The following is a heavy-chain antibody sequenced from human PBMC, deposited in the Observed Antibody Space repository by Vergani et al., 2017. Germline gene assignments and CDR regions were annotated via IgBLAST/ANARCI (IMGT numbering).Heavy chain of an antibody. CDR1: GFTFSSYA. Sequence: QVQLVESGGGVVQPGRSLRLSCAASGFTFSSYAMHWVRQAPGKGLEWVAVISYDGSNKYYADSVKGRFTISRDNSKNTLYLQMNSLRAEDTAVYYCAMMDIVVVPAAFYNWFDPWGQGTLVTVSS. J-gene: IGHJ5*02. D-gene: IGHD2-2*03. V-gene: IGHV3-30*01. CDR3: AMMDIVVVPAAFYNWFDP. CDR2: ISYDGSNK.